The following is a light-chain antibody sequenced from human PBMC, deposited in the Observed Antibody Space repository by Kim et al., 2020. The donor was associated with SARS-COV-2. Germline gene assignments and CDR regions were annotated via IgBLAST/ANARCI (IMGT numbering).Light chain of an antibody. J-gene: IGKJ1*01. CDR1: QSIRSY. CDR3: QRSYIESWA. V-gene: IGKV1-39*01. Sequence: DIQMTQSPSSLSASVGDTVTITCRASQSIRSYLSWYQQKPGKAPKLLIYAASNLQSGVPSRFSGSESGTDFTLTISTLQIEDSATYFCQRSYIESWAFGPWTKVDIK. CDR2: AAS.